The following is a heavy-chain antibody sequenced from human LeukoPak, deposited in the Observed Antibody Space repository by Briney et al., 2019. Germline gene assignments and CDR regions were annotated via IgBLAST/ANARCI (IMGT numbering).Heavy chain of an antibody. CDR3: AREGLDL. CDR2: MNPNSGNI. V-gene: IGHV1-8*01. J-gene: IGHJ2*01. CDR1: GYPFTSYD. Sequence: GASVKVSCKASGYPFTSYDINWVRQATGQGLEWMGYMNPNSGNIGYGLKFQGRVTMTWDTSISTAYMEMFSLRSEDTAIYYCAREGLDLWGRGTLVTVSS.